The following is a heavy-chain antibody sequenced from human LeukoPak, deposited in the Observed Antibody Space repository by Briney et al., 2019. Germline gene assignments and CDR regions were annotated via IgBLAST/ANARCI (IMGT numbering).Heavy chain of an antibody. CDR2: IYHSGST. Sequence: SETLSLTCTVSGGSISSYYWSWIRQPPGKGLDWIGTIYHSGSTYYNPSLKSRVTISVDTSKNQFSLKVSSVTAADTAVYYCARQGGYCSSTICSNPYMDVWGKGTTVTVSS. V-gene: IGHV4-59*08. CDR3: ARQGGYCSSTICSNPYMDV. J-gene: IGHJ6*03. CDR1: GGSISSYY. D-gene: IGHD2-2*03.